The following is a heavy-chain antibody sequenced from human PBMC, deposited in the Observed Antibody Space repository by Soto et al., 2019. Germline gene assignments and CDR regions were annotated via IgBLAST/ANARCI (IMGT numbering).Heavy chain of an antibody. CDR1: GFSLSTSGVG. D-gene: IGHD2-21*02. Sequence: QITLKESGPTLVKPTQTLTLTCTFSGFSLSTSGVGMGWIRQPPGKALEWLALIYWDDDKRYSPSLKSRLTNPKDTSKNQVVPTMTNIDPVDTATYYCAQSQTYCGGYCYSGFDYWGQGTLVTVSS. CDR3: AQSQTYCGGYCYSGFDY. V-gene: IGHV2-5*02. CDR2: IYWDDDK. J-gene: IGHJ4*02.